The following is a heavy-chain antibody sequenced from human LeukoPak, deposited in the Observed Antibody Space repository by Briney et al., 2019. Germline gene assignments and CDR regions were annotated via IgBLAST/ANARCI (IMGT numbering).Heavy chain of an antibody. V-gene: IGHV4-34*01. CDR3: APRKGGFWSGYENWFDP. D-gene: IGHD3-3*01. J-gene: IGHJ5*02. CDR1: GGSFSGYY. CDR2: INHSGST. Sequence: SETLSLTCAVYGGSFSGYYWSWIRQPPGKGLEWIGEINHSGSTDYNPSLKSRVTISVDTSKNQFSLKLSSVTAADTAVYYCAPRKGGFWSGYENWFDPWGQGTLVTVSS.